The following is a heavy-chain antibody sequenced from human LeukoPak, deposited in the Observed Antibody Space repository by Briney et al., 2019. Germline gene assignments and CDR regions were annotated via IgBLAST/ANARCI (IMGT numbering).Heavy chain of an antibody. J-gene: IGHJ6*03. CDR2: IKQGGSEK. V-gene: IGHV3-7*01. D-gene: IGHD6-13*01. CDR3: ARVKQQLVRLLGRDTTYYYYYYLDV. CDR1: GFTFGDHA. Sequence: GGSLRLSCTASGFTFGDHAMSWVRQAPGKGLEWVANIKQGGSEKHYVDSVKGRFTISRDNAKNSLFLQMNSLRAEDTAVYYCARVKQQLVRLLGRDTTYYYYYYLDVWGKGTTVTVSS.